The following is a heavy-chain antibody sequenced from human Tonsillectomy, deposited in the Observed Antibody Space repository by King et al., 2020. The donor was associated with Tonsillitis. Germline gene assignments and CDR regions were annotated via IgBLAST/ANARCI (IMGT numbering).Heavy chain of an antibody. CDR3: ARTYYNFYYYYMDV. Sequence: TLKESGPALVKPTQTLTLTCTLSGVSLSTSGMCVSWIRQPPGKALEWLARIDWDDAKYYSTALKTRLTISKDTSKNQVVLTMTNMDPVDTATYYCARTYYNFYYYYMDVWGKGTTVTVSS. V-gene: IGHV2-70*11. CDR1: GVSLSTSGMC. D-gene: IGHD5-24*01. J-gene: IGHJ6*03. CDR2: IDWDDAK.